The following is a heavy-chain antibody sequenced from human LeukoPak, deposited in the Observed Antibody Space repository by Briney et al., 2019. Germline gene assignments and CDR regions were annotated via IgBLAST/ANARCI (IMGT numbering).Heavy chain of an antibody. CDR3: ARASSDYDILTGPPWAFDI. CDR2: IYHSGST. CDR1: GGSISSGGYY. V-gene: IGHV4-30-2*05. D-gene: IGHD3-9*01. J-gene: IGHJ3*02. Sequence: TSETLSLTCTVSGGSISSGGYYWSWIRQPPGKGLEWIGYIYHSGSTYYNPSLKSRVTISVDTSKNQFSLKLSSVTAADTAVYYCARASSDYDILTGPPWAFDIWGQGTMVTVSS.